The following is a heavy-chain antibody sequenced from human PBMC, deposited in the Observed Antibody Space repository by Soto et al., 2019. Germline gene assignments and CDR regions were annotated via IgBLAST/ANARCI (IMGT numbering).Heavy chain of an antibody. D-gene: IGHD6-13*01. CDR2: IIPIFGTA. CDR1: GGTFSSYA. CDR3: ARDPISAAGTHFYYYYGMDV. Sequence: WASVKVSCKASGGTFSSYAISWVRQAPGQGLEWMGGIIPIFGTANYAQKFQGRVTITADESTSTAYMELSSLRSEDTAVYYCARDPISAAGTHFYYYYGMDVWGQGTTVTVSS. V-gene: IGHV1-69*13. J-gene: IGHJ6*02.